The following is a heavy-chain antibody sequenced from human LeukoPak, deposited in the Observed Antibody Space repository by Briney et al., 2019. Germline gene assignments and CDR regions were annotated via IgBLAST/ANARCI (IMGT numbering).Heavy chain of an antibody. CDR1: GITFGTDA. CDR3: VHGAPFDS. D-gene: IGHD3-10*01. V-gene: IGHV3-74*01. Sequence: GGSLRLSCVASGITFGTDAMHWVRQLPGKGLQWVSRINGDGRATAYADSVKGRNVISRDNAKNTLYLHLNSLRPEDTAVYYCVHGAPFDSWGQGTLVTVSS. CDR2: INGDGRAT. J-gene: IGHJ4*02.